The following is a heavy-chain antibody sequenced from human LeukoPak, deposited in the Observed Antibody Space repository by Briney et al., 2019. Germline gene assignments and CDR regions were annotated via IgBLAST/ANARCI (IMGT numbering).Heavy chain of an antibody. V-gene: IGHV3-23*01. CDR2: ISGSGGST. CDR3: ATHLSTWITGGLDY. Sequence: PGGSLRLSCAASGFTFSSYAVSWVRQAPGKGLEWVSAISGSGGSTYYADSVKGRFTISRDNSKNTLYLQMNSLRAEDTAVYYCATHLSTWITGGLDYWGQGTLVTVSS. J-gene: IGHJ4*02. CDR1: GFTFSSYA. D-gene: IGHD1-14*01.